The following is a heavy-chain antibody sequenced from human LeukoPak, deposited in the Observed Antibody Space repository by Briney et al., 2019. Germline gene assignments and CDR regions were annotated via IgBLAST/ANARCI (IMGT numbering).Heavy chain of an antibody. CDR1: GYTFTSYG. CDR2: IIPILGIA. D-gene: IGHD3-9*01. J-gene: IGHJ1*01. CDR3: ARDYIDSTAH. V-gene: IGHV1-69*04. Sequence: GASVKVSCKASGYTFTSYGISWVRQAPGQGLEWMGRIIPILGIANYAQKFQGRVTITADKSTSTAYMELSSLRSEDTAVYYCARDYIDSTAHWGQGTLVTVSS.